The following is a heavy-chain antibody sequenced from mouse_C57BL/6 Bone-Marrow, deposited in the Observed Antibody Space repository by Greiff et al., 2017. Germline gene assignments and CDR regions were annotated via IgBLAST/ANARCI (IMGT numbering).Heavy chain of an antibody. CDR3: TTGIYDGYYEDS. CDR2: IDPENGDT. D-gene: IGHD2-3*01. CDR1: GFNIKDDY. Sequence: EVQLVESGAELVRPGASVKLSCTASGFNIKDDYMHWVKQRPEQGLEWIGWIDPENGDTEYASKFQGKATITADTSSNTAYLQLSSLTSEDTAVYYCTTGIYDGYYEDSWGQGTTLTVSS. J-gene: IGHJ2*01. V-gene: IGHV14-4*01.